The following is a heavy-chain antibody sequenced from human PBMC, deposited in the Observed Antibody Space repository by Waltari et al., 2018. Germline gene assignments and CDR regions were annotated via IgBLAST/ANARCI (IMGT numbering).Heavy chain of an antibody. J-gene: IGHJ4*02. D-gene: IGHD3-10*01. CDR3: ARARDYYGSGSYYKLAGGDYFDY. CDR1: GFTFSIYS. Sequence: EVQLVESGGGLVKSGGSLRLSCAASGFTFSIYSMNWVRQAPGKGLEWVSSISSSGGYRVNADSRKGRFTISMENAKNSLYLQMNSLRAEDTAVYYCARARDYYGSGSYYKLAGGDYFDYWGQGTLVTVSS. CDR2: ISSSGGYR. V-gene: IGHV3-21*01.